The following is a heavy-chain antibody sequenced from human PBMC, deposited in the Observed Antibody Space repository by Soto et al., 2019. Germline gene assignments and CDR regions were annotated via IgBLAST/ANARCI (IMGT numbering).Heavy chain of an antibody. CDR2: IRKETNGYST. J-gene: IGHJ4*02. Sequence: DVQLVQSGGGLVQPGGSLRLSCVGSGFSFSDHYMDWVRQAPGKGLEWVARIRKETNGYSTQYAASVKGRFTISRDDSKNPLYIQVNSLNPADTAVYYWARGGSYRPFDYWGQGTLVTVSS. D-gene: IGHD1-26*01. CDR1: GFSFSDHY. CDR3: ARGGSYRPFDY. V-gene: IGHV3-72*01.